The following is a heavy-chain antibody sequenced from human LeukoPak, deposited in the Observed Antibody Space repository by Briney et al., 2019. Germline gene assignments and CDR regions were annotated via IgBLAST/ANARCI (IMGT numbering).Heavy chain of an antibody. CDR1: GYTFTGYY. CDR2: INPNSGGK. CDR3: ARGLTRYYYDSSGYYFLGWEYYFDY. Sequence: VASVKVSCKASGYTFTGYYMHWVRQAPGQGLEWMGWINPNSGGKNYAQKFQGWVTMTRDTSISTAYMELSRLRSDDTAVYYCARGLTRYYYDSSGYYFLGWEYYFDYWGQGTLVTVSS. J-gene: IGHJ4*02. V-gene: IGHV1-2*04. D-gene: IGHD3-22*01.